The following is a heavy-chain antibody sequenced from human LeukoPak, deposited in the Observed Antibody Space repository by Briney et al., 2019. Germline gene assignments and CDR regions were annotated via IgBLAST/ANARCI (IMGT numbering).Heavy chain of an antibody. CDR1: GYTFTSYG. V-gene: IGHV1-18*01. J-gene: IGHJ6*02. Sequence: ASVKVSCKASGYTFTSYGISWVRQAPGQGLEWMGWISAYNGNTNYAQKLQGRVTMTTDTSTSTAYMELRSLRSDDTAVYYCAGISAGGCSTSYGMDVWGQGTTVTVSS. D-gene: IGHD5-18*01. CDR3: AGISAGGCSTSYGMDV. CDR2: ISAYNGNT.